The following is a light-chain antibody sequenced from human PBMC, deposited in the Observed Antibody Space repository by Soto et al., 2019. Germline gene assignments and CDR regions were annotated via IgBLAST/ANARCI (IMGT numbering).Light chain of an antibody. V-gene: IGLV1-40*01. CDR3: QSYDSSLSGHVV. Sequence: QSVLTQPPSVSGAPGQRVTISCTGSSSNIGAGYDVHWYQQLPGTAPKVLIYANSHRPSGVPDRFSGSQSGTSASLAITGLQAEDEADYYCQSYDSSLSGHVVFGGGTKLTVL. CDR1: SSNIGAGYD. CDR2: ANS. J-gene: IGLJ2*01.